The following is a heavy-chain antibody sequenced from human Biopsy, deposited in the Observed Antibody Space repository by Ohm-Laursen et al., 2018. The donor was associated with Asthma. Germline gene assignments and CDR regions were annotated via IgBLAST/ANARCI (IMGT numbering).Heavy chain of an antibody. CDR3: ALSQDSGFDDHSPSWFDP. CDR1: GFSLRTPGVG. J-gene: IGHJ5*02. V-gene: IGHV2-5*02. CDR2: FYWVVYN. Sequence: TQTLTLTCSFSGFSLRTPGVGVGWIRQSPGKALGGLALFYWVVYNLFRPSLKRRLTITKDPSKNQVVLTMTKMDPVDSGTYYCALSQDSGFDDHSPSWFDPWGQGTLVTVSS. D-gene: IGHD3-9*01.